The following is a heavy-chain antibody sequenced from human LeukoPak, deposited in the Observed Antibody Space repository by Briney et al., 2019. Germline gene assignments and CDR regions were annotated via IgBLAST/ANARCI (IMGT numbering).Heavy chain of an antibody. Sequence: ASVKVSCKASGYTFTSYYMHWVRQAPGQGLEWMGIINPSGGSTSYAQKFQGRVTMTRDTSTSTVYMELSSLRSEDTAVYYCARGNFIAADTFYYFDYWGQGTLVTASS. J-gene: IGHJ4*02. CDR3: ARGNFIAADTFYYFDY. D-gene: IGHD6-13*01. CDR2: INPSGGST. V-gene: IGHV1-46*01. CDR1: GYTFTSYY.